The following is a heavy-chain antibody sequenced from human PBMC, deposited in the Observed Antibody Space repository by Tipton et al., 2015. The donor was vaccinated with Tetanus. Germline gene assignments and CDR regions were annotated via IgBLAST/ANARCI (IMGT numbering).Heavy chain of an antibody. CDR1: GVSIKAGGYL. J-gene: IGHJ4*02. CDR2: IYYTART. V-gene: IGHV4-31*02. D-gene: IGHD1-26*01. CDR3: ARGLPREPFYLDF. Sequence: SGVSIKAGGYLWTWVRQHPGKGLEWIGNIYYTARTSYTPSLDSRVSISVNTSNNHFSLRLTSVTAADTAVYYCARGLPREPFYLDFWGQGKQVTVSS.